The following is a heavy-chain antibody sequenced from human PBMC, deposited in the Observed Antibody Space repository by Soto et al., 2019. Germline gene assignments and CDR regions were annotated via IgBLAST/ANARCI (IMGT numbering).Heavy chain of an antibody. Sequence: QLQLQESGPGLVKPSETLSLTCTVSGGSISSSSYYWGWIRQPPGKGLEWIGSIYYSGSTYYNPSLKIRVTISVDTSKNQFSLKLSSVTAADTAVYYCARQWAGYCSGGSCYSGSAFDIWGQGTMVTVSS. CDR2: IYYSGST. V-gene: IGHV4-39*01. J-gene: IGHJ3*02. D-gene: IGHD2-15*01. CDR3: ARQWAGYCSGGSCYSGSAFDI. CDR1: GGSISSSSYY.